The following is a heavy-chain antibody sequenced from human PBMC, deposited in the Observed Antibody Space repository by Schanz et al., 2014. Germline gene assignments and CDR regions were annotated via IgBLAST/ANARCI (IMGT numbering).Heavy chain of an antibody. V-gene: IGHV3-23*01. D-gene: IGHD5-18*01. CDR3: AKDAENTAMITDYFDY. Sequence: EVQLLESGGGLVQPGGSLRLSCAASGFTFRGYAMSWVRQAPGKGLEWVSAISGGGGTTYYADAVRGRFTISRDNSKTTVYLQMNSLRAEDTAVYYCAKDAENTAMITDYFDYWGQGTLVTVSS. CDR1: GFTFRGYA. J-gene: IGHJ4*02. CDR2: ISGGGGTT.